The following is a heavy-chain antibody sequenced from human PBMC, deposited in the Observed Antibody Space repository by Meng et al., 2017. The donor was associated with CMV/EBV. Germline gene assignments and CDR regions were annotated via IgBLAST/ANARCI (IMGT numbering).Heavy chain of an antibody. J-gene: IGHJ6*02. CDR3: ARDFWSGSKDV. D-gene: IGHD3-3*01. V-gene: IGHV3-20*04. CDR2: INWNGGST. CDR1: GFTFDDYG. Sequence: GESLKISCAASGFTFDDYGMSWARQAPGKGLEWVSGINWNGGSTGYADSVKGRFTISRDNAKNSLYLQMNSLRAEDTALYYCARDFWSGSKDVWGQGTTVTVSS.